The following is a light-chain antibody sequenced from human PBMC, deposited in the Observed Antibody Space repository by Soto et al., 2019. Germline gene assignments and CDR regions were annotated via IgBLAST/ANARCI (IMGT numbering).Light chain of an antibody. Sequence: DIQMTQSPFTLSGSVGDXVTITCRASQTISSWLAWYQQKPGKAPKLLIYKASTLKSGVPSRFSGSGSGTEFTLTISSLQPDDFATYYCQQYNSYSEEFGQGTTV. V-gene: IGKV1-5*03. CDR3: QQYNSYSEE. J-gene: IGKJ1*01. CDR1: QTISSW. CDR2: KAS.